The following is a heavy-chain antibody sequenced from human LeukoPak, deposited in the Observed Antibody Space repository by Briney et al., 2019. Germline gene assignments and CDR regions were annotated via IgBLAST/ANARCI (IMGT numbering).Heavy chain of an antibody. J-gene: IGHJ4*02. CDR1: GYTFTSYD. Sequence: GASVKVSCTASGYTFTSYDVNWVRQATGQGLEWMGWMNPKSGNAGYAQKFQGRVIMTRDASTTIAYMELSSLTSEDTAVYYCARGKLTHGDYVAADYWGQGTLVTVSS. D-gene: IGHD4-17*01. CDR3: ARGKLTHGDYVAADY. V-gene: IGHV1-8*01. CDR2: MNPKSGNA.